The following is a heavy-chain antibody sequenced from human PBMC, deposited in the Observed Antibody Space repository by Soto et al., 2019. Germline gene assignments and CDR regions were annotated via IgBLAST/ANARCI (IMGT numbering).Heavy chain of an antibody. CDR3: AQSRTTVTTSFDY. V-gene: IGHV3-23*01. CDR2: IGGSGGST. Sequence: HPGGSLRLSCAASGFTFSSYAMSWVRQAPGRGLEWVSAIGGSGGSTYYADSVKGRFTISRDNSKNTLYLQMNSLRAEDTAVYYCAQSRTTVTTSFDYWGQGTLLTVSS. J-gene: IGHJ4*02. CDR1: GFTFSSYA. D-gene: IGHD4-17*01.